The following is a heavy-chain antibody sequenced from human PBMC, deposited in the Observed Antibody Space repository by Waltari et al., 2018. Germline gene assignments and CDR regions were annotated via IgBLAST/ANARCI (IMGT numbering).Heavy chain of an antibody. J-gene: IGHJ3*02. CDR1: GYTFTGYY. Sequence: QVQLVQSGAEVKKPGASVKVSCKASGYTFTGYYMHWVRQAHGQGVEWRGWINPNRGGTNYAQKFKGRVTRTRDTSISTAYRELSRLRSDDTAVYYWARDTICTAMVICDAFYIWGQGTMVTVSS. D-gene: IGHD5-18*01. CDR2: INPNRGGT. CDR3: ARDTICTAMVICDAFYI. V-gene: IGHV1-2*02.